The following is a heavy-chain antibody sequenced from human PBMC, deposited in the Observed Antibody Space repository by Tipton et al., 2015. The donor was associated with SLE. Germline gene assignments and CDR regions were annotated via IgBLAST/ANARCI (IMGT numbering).Heavy chain of an antibody. CDR2: IYYSGST. Sequence: TLSLTCTVSGGSISSSSYYWGWIRQPPGKGLEWIGSIYYSGSTYYNPSLKSRVTISVDTSKNQFSLKLSSVTAADTAVYYCAREVGSYGPFDYWGQGTLVTVSP. J-gene: IGHJ4*02. CDR3: AREVGSYGPFDY. CDR1: GGSISSSSYY. V-gene: IGHV4-39*01. D-gene: IGHD5-18*01.